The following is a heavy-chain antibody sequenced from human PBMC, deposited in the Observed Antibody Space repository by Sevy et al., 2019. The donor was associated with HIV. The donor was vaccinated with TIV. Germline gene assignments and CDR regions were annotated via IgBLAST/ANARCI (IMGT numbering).Heavy chain of an antibody. D-gene: IGHD4-17*01. Sequence: ASVKVSRKASGYTFSNYGITWVRQAPGQGLEWMGWIGVYNGNIKYAQKFRGRVTVTTDTSTSTAYMELRSLRTDDTAVYYCARFGTVATLRYNYYNGMDVWGQGTTVTVSS. V-gene: IGHV1-18*01. CDR3: ARFGTVATLRYNYYNGMDV. CDR1: GYTFSNYG. CDR2: IGVYNGNI. J-gene: IGHJ6*02.